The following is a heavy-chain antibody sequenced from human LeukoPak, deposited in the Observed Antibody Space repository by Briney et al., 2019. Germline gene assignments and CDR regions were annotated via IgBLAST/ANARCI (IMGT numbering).Heavy chain of an antibody. CDR2: ISGSGGST. Sequence: PGGSLRLSCAASGFTFSSYAMSWVRQAPGKGLEWVSSISGSGGSTYYADSVKGRFTISRDNSKNTLYLQMNSLRAEDTAVYYCAKARYSSSWYYFDYWGQGTLVTVSS. D-gene: IGHD6-13*01. V-gene: IGHV3-23*01. J-gene: IGHJ4*02. CDR1: GFTFSSYA. CDR3: AKARYSSSWYYFDY.